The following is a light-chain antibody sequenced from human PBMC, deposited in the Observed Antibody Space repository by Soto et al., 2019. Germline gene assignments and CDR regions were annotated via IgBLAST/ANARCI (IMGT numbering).Light chain of an antibody. Sequence: DIQMTQSPYSLSASVGDRVTITCQASQDIGTYLNWYQHKPGQAPKVLIYDASDLRTGVPTRFSGSGSGTDFTLTINSLQPEDFASYYCQQYENLPLTFGGGTKVDIK. J-gene: IGKJ4*01. CDR3: QQYENLPLT. CDR2: DAS. V-gene: IGKV1-33*01. CDR1: QDIGTY.